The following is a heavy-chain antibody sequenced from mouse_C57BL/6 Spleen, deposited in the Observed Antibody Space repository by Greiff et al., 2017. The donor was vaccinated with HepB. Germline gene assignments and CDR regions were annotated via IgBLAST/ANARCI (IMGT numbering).Heavy chain of an antibody. CDR1: GFNIKDYY. Sequence: EVQLQQSGAELVKPGASVKLSCTASGFNIKDYYMHWVKQRTEQGLEWIGVINPGSGGTNYNQKFKGKATSTVDTSSSTAYMQLSSLTSEDSAVYYCARYGRAQATCDYWGQGTTLTVSS. J-gene: IGHJ2*01. D-gene: IGHD3-2*02. CDR3: ARYGRAQATCDY. V-gene: IGHV14-2*01. CDR2: INPGSGGT.